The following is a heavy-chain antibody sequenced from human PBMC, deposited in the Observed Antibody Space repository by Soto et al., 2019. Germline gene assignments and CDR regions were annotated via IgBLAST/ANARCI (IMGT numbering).Heavy chain of an antibody. CDR2: ISDDGSNK. CDR1: GFTFSSYG. V-gene: IGHV3-30*03. D-gene: IGHD3-3*01. CDR3: ASCSSRSDFWSGYNGYYYMDV. J-gene: IGHJ6*03. Sequence: QVQLVESGGGVVQPGRSLRLSCAASGFTFSSYGMHWVRQAPGKGLEWVAVISDDGSNKYYADSVKGRFTIPRDNSKNTLYLQMNSLVVEDSAVYYCASCSSRSDFWSGYNGYYYMDVWGQGTTVTVSS.